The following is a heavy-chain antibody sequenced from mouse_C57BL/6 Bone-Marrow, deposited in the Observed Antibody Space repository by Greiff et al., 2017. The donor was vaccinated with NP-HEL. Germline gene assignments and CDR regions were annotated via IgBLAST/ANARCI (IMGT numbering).Heavy chain of an antibody. V-gene: IGHV7-3*01. Sequence: EVKVVESGGGLVQPGGSLSLSCAASGFTFTDYYMSWVRQPPGKALEWLGFIRNKANGYTTEYSASVKGRFTISRDNSQSILYLQMNALRAEDSATYYCARYGGYDYFDYWGQGTTLTVSS. CDR1: GFTFTDYY. J-gene: IGHJ2*01. D-gene: IGHD2-2*01. CDR3: ARYGGYDYFDY. CDR2: IRNKANGYTT.